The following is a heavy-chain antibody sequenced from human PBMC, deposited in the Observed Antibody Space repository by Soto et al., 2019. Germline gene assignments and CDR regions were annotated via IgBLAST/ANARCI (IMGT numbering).Heavy chain of an antibody. J-gene: IGHJ4*02. CDR2: IYPGDSDT. Sequence: GESLKISCKGSGYSFTTNWIGWVRQLPGKGLEWMGIIYPGDSDTRYSPSFHGQVTISADKSISTAYLQWSSVKASDTAMYYCARGRQLVRSYFDSWGQGTLVTVSS. CDR3: ARGRQLVRSYFDS. CDR1: GYSFTTNW. D-gene: IGHD6-6*01. V-gene: IGHV5-51*01.